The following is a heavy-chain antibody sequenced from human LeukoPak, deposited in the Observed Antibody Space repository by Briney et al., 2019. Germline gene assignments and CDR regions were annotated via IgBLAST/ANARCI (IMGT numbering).Heavy chain of an antibody. Sequence: SETLSLTCAVSGGSISSGGYSWSWIRQPPGKGLEWIGEINHSGSTNYNPSLKSRVTISVDTSKNQFSLKLSSVTAADTAVYYCARVLFGSDHFTPLIVEYDAFDIWGQGTMVTVSS. CDR2: INHSGST. V-gene: IGHV4-30-2*01. J-gene: IGHJ3*02. D-gene: IGHD3-22*01. CDR3: ARVLFGSDHFTPLIVEYDAFDI. CDR1: GGSISSGGYS.